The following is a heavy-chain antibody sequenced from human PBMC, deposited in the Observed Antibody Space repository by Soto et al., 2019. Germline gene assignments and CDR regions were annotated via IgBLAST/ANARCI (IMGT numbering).Heavy chain of an antibody. CDR2: INPSIGST. J-gene: IGHJ5*02. D-gene: IGHD2-8*01. CDR3: ARAYCGKGVCHLLSFDP. CDR1: GYTFTSYY. Sequence: ASVKVSCKASGYTFTSYYMHRVRQAPGQGLEWMGVINPSIGSTTYSQDFQGRVTMTIDTSASTVYMELSSLRSEDTAVYYCARAYCGKGVCHLLSFDPWGQGTLVTVSS. V-gene: IGHV1-46*01.